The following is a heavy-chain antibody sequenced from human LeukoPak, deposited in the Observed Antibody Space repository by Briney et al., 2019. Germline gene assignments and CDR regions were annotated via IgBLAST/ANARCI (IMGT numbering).Heavy chain of an antibody. CDR2: ISYSGRT. CDR1: GGSIGSSF. V-gene: IGHV4-59*13. J-gene: IGHJ3*01. D-gene: IGHD1-26*01. Sequence: SETLSLTCSVSGGSIGSSFWNWIRLSPGKGLEWIGYISYSGRTNYSPSLKSRVTISIDTSKNQLSLTLASVTAADTALYYCARDRSGTYYTFDVWGQGTMVSVSA. CDR3: ARDRSGTYYTFDV.